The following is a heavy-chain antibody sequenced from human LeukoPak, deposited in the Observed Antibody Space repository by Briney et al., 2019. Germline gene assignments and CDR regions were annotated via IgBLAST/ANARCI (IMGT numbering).Heavy chain of an antibody. CDR3: ARSGYCSGGSCYGFSRDAFDI. Sequence: PGGSLRLSCAASGFTFSSYGMHWVRQAPGKGLEWVAVISYDGSNKYYADSVKGRFTISRDNSKNTLYLQMNSLRAEDTAVYYCARSGYCSGGSCYGFSRDAFDIWGQGTMVTVSS. CDR2: ISYDGSNK. V-gene: IGHV3-30*03. D-gene: IGHD2-15*01. J-gene: IGHJ3*02. CDR1: GFTFSSYG.